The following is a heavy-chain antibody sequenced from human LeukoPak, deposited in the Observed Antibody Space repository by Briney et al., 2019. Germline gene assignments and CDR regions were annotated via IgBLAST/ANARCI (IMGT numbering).Heavy chain of an antibody. CDR3: ASTTEAAGNCGGDCYPYFDY. J-gene: IGHJ4*02. D-gene: IGHD2-21*02. CDR1: GGSFSGYY. V-gene: IGHV4-34*01. Sequence: SETLSLTCAVYGGSFSGYYWSWIRQPPGKGLEWIGEINHSGSTNYNLSLKSRVTISVDTSKNQFSLKLSSVTAADTAVYYCASTTEAAGNCGGDCYPYFDYWGQGTLVTVSS. CDR2: INHSGST.